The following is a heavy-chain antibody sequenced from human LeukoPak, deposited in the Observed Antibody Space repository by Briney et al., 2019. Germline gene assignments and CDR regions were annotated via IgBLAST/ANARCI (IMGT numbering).Heavy chain of an antibody. CDR3: ARFSGTLGAFDI. D-gene: IGHD1-26*01. CDR2: IYYSGST. CDR1: GGSISSSSYY. Sequence: SETLSLTCTVSGGSISSSSYYWGWIRQPPGKGLEWIGSIYYSGSTYCNPSLKSRVTISVDTSKNQFSLKLSSVTAADTAVYYCARFSGTLGAFDIWGQGTMVTVSS. V-gene: IGHV4-39*07. J-gene: IGHJ3*02.